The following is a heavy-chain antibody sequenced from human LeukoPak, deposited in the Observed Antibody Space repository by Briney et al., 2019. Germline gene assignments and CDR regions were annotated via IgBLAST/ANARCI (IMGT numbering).Heavy chain of an antibody. CDR3: ARDRGSSPSDY. Sequence: GGSLRLSCAAAGFTFSSFWMSWVRQAPGKGLEWVANIKQAGSEIYYVDSVKGRFTISRDNAKNSLYLQMSSLRAEDTAVYHCARDRGSSPSDYWGQGTLVTVSS. CDR1: GFTFSSFW. D-gene: IGHD6-6*01. V-gene: IGHV3-7*01. CDR2: IKQAGSEI. J-gene: IGHJ4*02.